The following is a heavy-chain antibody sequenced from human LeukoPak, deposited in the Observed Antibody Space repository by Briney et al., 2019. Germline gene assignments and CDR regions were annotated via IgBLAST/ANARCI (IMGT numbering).Heavy chain of an antibody. CDR2: IDSETT. J-gene: IGHJ5*02. Sequence: PSQTLSLTCSVSGVFISSGGFYWNWIRQPPGKGLEWIGYIDSETTHYNPSLKSRVTISVDRSKNQFSLRLASVTAADTAVYYCAGDPEYCSGGSCYEVDWFDPWGQGTLVTVSS. CDR1: GVFISSGGFY. V-gene: IGHV4-30-2*01. CDR3: AGDPEYCSGGSCYEVDWFDP. D-gene: IGHD2-15*01.